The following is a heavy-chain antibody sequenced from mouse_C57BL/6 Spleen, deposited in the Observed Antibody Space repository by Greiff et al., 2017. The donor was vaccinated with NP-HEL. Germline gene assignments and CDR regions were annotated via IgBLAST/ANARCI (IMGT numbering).Heavy chain of an antibody. CDR1: GYTFTSYW. CDR3: AREGGLRVLDY. CDR2: IDPSDSYT. J-gene: IGHJ2*01. V-gene: IGHV1-59*01. D-gene: IGHD2-2*01. Sequence: VQLQQSGAELVRPGTSVKLSCKASGYTFTSYWMHWVKQRPGQGLEWIGVIDPSDSYTNYNQKFKGKATLTVDTSSSTAYMQLSSLTSEDSAVYYCAREGGLRVLDYWGQGTTLTVSS.